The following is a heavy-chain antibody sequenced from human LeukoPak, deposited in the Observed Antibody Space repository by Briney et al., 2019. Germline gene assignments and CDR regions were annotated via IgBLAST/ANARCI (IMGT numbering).Heavy chain of an antibody. J-gene: IGHJ6*03. V-gene: IGHV3-48*03. Sequence: GGSLRLSCAGSGFTFSSYEMNWVRQAPGKGLEWVSYISNSGSSIYYADSVKGRFTISRDNAKNSVYLQMNSLRAEDTAVYYCVRDQAKIGGGYYMDVWGKGTTVTVSS. CDR3: VRDQAKIGGGYYMDV. CDR2: ISNSGSSI. D-gene: IGHD1-26*01. CDR1: GFTFSSYE.